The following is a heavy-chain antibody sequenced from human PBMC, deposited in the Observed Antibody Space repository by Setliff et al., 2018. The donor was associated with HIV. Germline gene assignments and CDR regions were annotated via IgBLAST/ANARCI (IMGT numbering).Heavy chain of an antibody. CDR2: TYYSGNT. Sequence: SETLSLTCTVSGGSLSSSNYYCGWIRQPPGKGLEWIGSTYYSGNTYYNPSLKSRVTISVDTSKNQVSLKLNSVTAADTAVYYCARSPGVDTNMAFDYWGQGTLVTVSS. J-gene: IGHJ4*02. CDR3: ARSPGVDTNMAFDY. D-gene: IGHD5-18*01. CDR1: GGSLSSSNYY. V-gene: IGHV4-39*07.